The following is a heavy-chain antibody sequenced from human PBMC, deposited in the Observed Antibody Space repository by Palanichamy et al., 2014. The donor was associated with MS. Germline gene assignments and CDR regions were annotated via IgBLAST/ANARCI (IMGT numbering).Heavy chain of an antibody. J-gene: IGHJ5*02. Sequence: EVQLVESGGGLGSAWGVLKISCAVSGVTFSNYWMHWVRQAPGKGLVWVSHINSDGSSTTYADSVKGRFTVSRDNAKNTLYLQMNSLRAEDTAVYYCGSVVFDPWGQGTLVTVSS. D-gene: IGHD2-2*01. CDR3: GSVVFDP. V-gene: IGHV3-74*01. CDR1: GVTFSNYW. CDR2: INSDGSST.